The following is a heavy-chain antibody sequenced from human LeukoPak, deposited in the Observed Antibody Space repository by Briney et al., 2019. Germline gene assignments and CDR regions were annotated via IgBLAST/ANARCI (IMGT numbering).Heavy chain of an antibody. CDR3: ARHVGIHLWSLYFDY. D-gene: IGHD5-18*01. CDR2: IYSSGST. V-gene: IGHV4-59*08. J-gene: IGHJ4*02. CDR1: GGSISSYY. Sequence: SETLSLTCIVSGGSISSYYWSWIRQPPGKGLEWIGYIYSSGSTDYNPSLKSRATISLDTPNHQFSLKLTSVTAADTAVYYCARHVGIHLWSLYFDYWGQGSLVTVSS.